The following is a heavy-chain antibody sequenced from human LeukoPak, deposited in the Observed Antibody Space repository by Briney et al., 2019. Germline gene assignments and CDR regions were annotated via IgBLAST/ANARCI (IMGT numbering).Heavy chain of an antibody. CDR3: ARDPGDCSGGSCYFWDY. D-gene: IGHD2-15*01. Sequence: ASVKVSCKASGYTFTGYHMHWVRQAPGQGLEWMGWINPNSGGTNYARKFQGRVTMTRDTSISTAYMELSRLRSDDTAVYYCARDPGDCSGGSCYFWDYWGQGTLVTVSS. J-gene: IGHJ4*02. V-gene: IGHV1-2*02. CDR1: GYTFTGYH. CDR2: INPNSGGT.